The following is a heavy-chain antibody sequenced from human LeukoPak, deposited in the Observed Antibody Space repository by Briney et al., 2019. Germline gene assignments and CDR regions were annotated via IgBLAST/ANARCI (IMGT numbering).Heavy chain of an antibody. V-gene: IGHV3-11*01. Sequence: GGSLRLSCAASGFTFSDYFMTWIRQAPGNGLQWIAHMRGSGETVSYADSVRGRFTISRDNVKNSRYLQMNSLRAEDTAVYYCARLGVITAAGTYDYWGQGTLVTVSS. D-gene: IGHD6-13*01. J-gene: IGHJ4*02. CDR1: GFTFSDYF. CDR3: ARLGVITAAGTYDY. CDR2: MRGSGETV.